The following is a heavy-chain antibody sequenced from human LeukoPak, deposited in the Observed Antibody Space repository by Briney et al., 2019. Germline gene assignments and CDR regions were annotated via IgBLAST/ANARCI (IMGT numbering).Heavy chain of an antibody. CDR2: IKEDGTQK. D-gene: IGHD6-19*01. Sequence: GSLRLSCAASGFTFSDYWMCWVRQAPGKGLEWVANIKEDGTQKYHVDSMKGRFTISRDNGKNSLYLQMNSLRAEDTAVYYCARAGYNSGYDYWGQGTLVTVSS. J-gene: IGHJ4*02. CDR3: ARAGYNSGYDY. V-gene: IGHV3-7*01. CDR1: GFTFSDYW.